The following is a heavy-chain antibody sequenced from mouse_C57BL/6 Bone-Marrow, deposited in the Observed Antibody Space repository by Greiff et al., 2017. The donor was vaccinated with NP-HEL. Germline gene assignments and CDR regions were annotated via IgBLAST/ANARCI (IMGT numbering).Heavy chain of an antibody. V-gene: IGHV1-18*01. CDR3: ARPFTTVVDWYFDV. D-gene: IGHD1-1*01. CDR2: INPNNGGT. Sequence: EVQLQQSGPELVKPGASVKIPCKASGYTFTDYNMDWVKQSHGKSLEWIGDINPNNGGTIYNQKFKGKATLTVDKSSSTAYMELRSLTSEDTAVYYCARPFTTVVDWYFDVWGTGTTVTVSS. J-gene: IGHJ1*03. CDR1: GYTFTDYN.